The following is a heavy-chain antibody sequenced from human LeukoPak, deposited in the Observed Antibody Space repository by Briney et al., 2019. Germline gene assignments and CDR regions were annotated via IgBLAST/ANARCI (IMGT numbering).Heavy chain of an antibody. CDR3: ARHAGIAAADYYYYNYMDV. D-gene: IGHD6-13*01. J-gene: IGHJ6*03. CDR1: GGSISSSSYY. V-gene: IGHV4-39*01. CDR2: IYYSGST. Sequence: PSETLSLTCTVSGGSISSSSYYWGWIRQPPGKGLEWIGSIYYSGSTYYNPSLKSRVTISVDTSKNQFSLKLSSVTAADTAVYYCARHAGIAAADYYYYNYMDVWGKGTTVTVSS.